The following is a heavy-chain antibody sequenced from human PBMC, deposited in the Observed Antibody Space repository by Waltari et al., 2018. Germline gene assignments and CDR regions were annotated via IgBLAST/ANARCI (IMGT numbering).Heavy chain of an antibody. CDR1: GYSISSGSY. CDR3: ARVVVVAANDYYYYMDV. CDR2: IYHSGST. D-gene: IGHD2-15*01. V-gene: IGHV4-38-2*01. J-gene: IGHJ6*03. Sequence: QVQLQESGPGLVKPSETLSLTCAVSGYSISSGSYWGWIRQPPGKGLEWIGSIYHSGSTYYNPSLKSRVTISVDTSKNQFSLKLSSVTAADTAVYYCARVVVVAANDYYYYMDVWGKGTTVTVSS.